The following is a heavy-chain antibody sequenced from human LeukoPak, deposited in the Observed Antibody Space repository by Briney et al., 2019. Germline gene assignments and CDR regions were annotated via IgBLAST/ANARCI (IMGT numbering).Heavy chain of an antibody. Sequence: GGSLRLSCAASGFTFSSYAMSWVRQAPGKGLEWVSAISSSGGSTYYADSVKGRFTISRDNSKNTLYLQMNSLRAEDTAVYYCAKDGGYSGYDQPSDYWGQGTLVTVSS. D-gene: IGHD5-12*01. CDR3: AKDGGYSGYDQPSDY. CDR1: GFTFSSYA. CDR2: ISSSGGST. V-gene: IGHV3-23*01. J-gene: IGHJ4*02.